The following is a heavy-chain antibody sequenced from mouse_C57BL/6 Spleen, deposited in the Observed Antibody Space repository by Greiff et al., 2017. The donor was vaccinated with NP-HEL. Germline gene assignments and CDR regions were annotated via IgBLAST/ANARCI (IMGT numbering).Heavy chain of an antibody. CDR3: ANGYDGGFAY. CDR1: GYTFTSYT. D-gene: IGHD2-2*01. V-gene: IGHV1-4*01. CDR2: INPSSGYT. J-gene: IGHJ3*01. Sequence: QVHVKQSGAELARPGASVKMSCKASGYTFTSYTMHWVKQRPGQGLEWIGYINPSSGYTKYNQKFKDKATLTADKSSSTAYMQLSSLTSEDSAVYYCANGYDGGFAYWGQGTLVTVSA.